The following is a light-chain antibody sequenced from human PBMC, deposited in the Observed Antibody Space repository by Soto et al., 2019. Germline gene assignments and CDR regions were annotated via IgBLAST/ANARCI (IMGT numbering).Light chain of an antibody. CDR3: QQCYNTPS. CDR2: WAS. Sequence: DIVMTQSPDSLSVSLGERATINCKSSQSVLYSSNNKNCLAWYQQKPGQSPKLLIYWASTRESGVPDRFSGSGSGTYFTLTISSLQAEDVAVYYCQQCYNTPSFGPGTKVDI. J-gene: IGKJ3*01. V-gene: IGKV4-1*01. CDR1: QSVLYSSNNKNC.